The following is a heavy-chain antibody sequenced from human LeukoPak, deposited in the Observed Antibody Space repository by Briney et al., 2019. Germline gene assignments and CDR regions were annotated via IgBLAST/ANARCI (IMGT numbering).Heavy chain of an antibody. Sequence: SETLPLTCAVYGGSFSGYYWSWIRRPPGKGLEWIGDINHSGSTNYNPSLKSRVTISVDPSKNQFPLKLSSGTAADTAVYYCARSSPIYSSSWYFSPFHFDYWGQGTPVTVSS. V-gene: IGHV4-34*01. D-gene: IGHD6-13*01. CDR3: ARSSPIYSSSWYFSPFHFDY. CDR1: GGSFSGYY. CDR2: INHSGST. J-gene: IGHJ4*02.